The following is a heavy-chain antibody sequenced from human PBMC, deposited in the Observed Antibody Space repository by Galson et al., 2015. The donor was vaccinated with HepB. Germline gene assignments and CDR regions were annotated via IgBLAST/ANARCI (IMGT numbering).Heavy chain of an antibody. V-gene: IGHV3-64D*06. Sequence: SLRLSCAASGFTFSSYAMHWVRQAPGKGLEYVSAISSNGGSTHYADSVKGRFTISRDNSKNTLYLQMSSLRAEDTAVYYCVKSAQIVAGYFDYWGQGTLVTVSS. D-gene: IGHD3-22*01. CDR2: ISSNGGST. CDR3: VKSAQIVAGYFDY. CDR1: GFTFSSYA. J-gene: IGHJ4*02.